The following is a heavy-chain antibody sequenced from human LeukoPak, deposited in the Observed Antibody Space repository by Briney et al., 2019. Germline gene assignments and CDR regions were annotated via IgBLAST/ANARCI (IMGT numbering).Heavy chain of an antibody. J-gene: IGHJ3*02. CDR2: IYHSGST. CDR1: GYSISSGYY. V-gene: IGHV4-38-2*01. D-gene: IGHD3-9*01. Sequence: SEPLSLTCAVSGYSISSGYYWGWIRQPPGKGLEWIGSIYHSGSTYYNPSLKSRVTISVDTSKNQFSLKLSSVTAADTAVYYCAAEYYDILTGYYRVRAFDIWGQGTMVTVSS. CDR3: AAEYYDILTGYYRVRAFDI.